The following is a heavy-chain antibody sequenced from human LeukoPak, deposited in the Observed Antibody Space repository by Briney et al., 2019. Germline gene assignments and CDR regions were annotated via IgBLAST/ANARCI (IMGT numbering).Heavy chain of an antibody. J-gene: IGHJ6*02. D-gene: IGHD3-10*01. CDR3: ARDLGPHYFGSGSYVWFGMDV. CDR2: IKKDRSEK. Sequence: GGSLRLSCAASGFTFSNYWMNWVRQAPGKGLEWVANIKKDRSEKYYVVSVKGRFTISRDNAKNSLYLQMNSLRAEDTAVYYCARDLGPHYFGSGSYVWFGMDVWGQGTTVTVSS. CDR1: GFTFSNYW. V-gene: IGHV3-7*01.